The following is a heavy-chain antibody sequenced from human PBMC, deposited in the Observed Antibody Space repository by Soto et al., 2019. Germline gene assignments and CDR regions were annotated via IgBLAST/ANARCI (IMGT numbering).Heavy chain of an antibody. V-gene: IGHV3-23*01. D-gene: IGHD6-6*01. Sequence: EVQLLESGGGLVQPGESLRLSCAASGFTFSSYAMSWVRQAPGKGLEWVSVISGSDDSTYYADSVKGRFTISRDNSKNRLCLQRNSRRAEDTAVYEWAKRSSSSTFDYWGQGTLVTVSS. CDR2: ISGSDDST. CDR3: AKRSSSSTFDY. J-gene: IGHJ4*02. CDR1: GFTFSSYA.